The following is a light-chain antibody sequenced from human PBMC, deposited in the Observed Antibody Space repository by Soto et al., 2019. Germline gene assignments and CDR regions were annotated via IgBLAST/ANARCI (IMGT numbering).Light chain of an antibody. CDR1: SGHSSYI. CDR2: LEGSGSY. J-gene: IGLJ1*01. CDR3: ETWDSNTYV. V-gene: IGLV4-60*02. Sequence: QSVLTQSSSASASLGSSVSLTCTRSSGHSSYIIAWHQQQPGKAPRYLMKLEGSGSYNKGSGVPDRFSGSSSGADRYLTISNLQFEDEADYYCETWDSNTYVFGTGTKVPS.